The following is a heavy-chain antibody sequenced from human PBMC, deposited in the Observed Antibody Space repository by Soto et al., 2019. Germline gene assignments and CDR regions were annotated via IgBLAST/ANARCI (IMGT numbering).Heavy chain of an antibody. Sequence: GASVKVSCKASGGTSSTHTINWVRQAPGQGLEWMGRIIPVLGIVNYAQKFQGRVTITADKSTTTAYMELSSLRSEDTAVYYCARGYCSGGSCYHSFDYWGQGTQVTVSS. V-gene: IGHV1-69*02. J-gene: IGHJ4*02. CDR2: IIPVLGIV. CDR3: ARGYCSGGSCYHSFDY. D-gene: IGHD2-15*01. CDR1: GGTSSTHT.